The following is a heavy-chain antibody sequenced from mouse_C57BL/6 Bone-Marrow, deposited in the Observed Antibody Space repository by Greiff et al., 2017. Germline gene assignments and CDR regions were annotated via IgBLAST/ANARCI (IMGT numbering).Heavy chain of an antibody. D-gene: IGHD1-1*02. CDR3: ARSGIPCAY. CDR1: GYTFTSYW. V-gene: IGHV1-55*01. CDR2: IYPGSGST. J-gene: IGHJ3*01. Sequence: QVQLQQPGAELVKPGASVKMSCKASGYTFTSYWITWVKQRPGQGLEWIGDIYPGSGSTNYNEKFKGQATLTVETSSSTAYMQLSLLTSEDSAVYYCARSGIPCAYGGQGTLVTVSA.